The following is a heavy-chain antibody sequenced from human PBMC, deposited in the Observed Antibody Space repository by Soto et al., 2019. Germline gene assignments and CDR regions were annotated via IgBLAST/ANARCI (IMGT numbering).Heavy chain of an antibody. J-gene: IGHJ4*02. CDR1: GYTFTSYD. Sequence: ASVKVSCKASGYTFTSYDINWVRQATGQGLEWMGWMNPNSGNTGYAQKFQGRVTMTRNTSISTAYMELSSLRSEDTAVYYCASSSSWYGSNFDYWGQGTLVTVSS. V-gene: IGHV1-8*01. CDR2: MNPNSGNT. CDR3: ASSSSWYGSNFDY. D-gene: IGHD6-13*01.